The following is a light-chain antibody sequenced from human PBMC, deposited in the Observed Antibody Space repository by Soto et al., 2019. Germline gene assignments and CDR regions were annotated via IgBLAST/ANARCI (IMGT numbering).Light chain of an antibody. CDR1: SSNIVNNA. CDR3: AAWDDSLNVAV. CDR2: YDD. J-gene: IGLJ7*01. Sequence: QPVLTQPPSVSAAPRQRVTISCSGSSSNIVNNAVSWYQQLPGKAPKLLIYYDDLLPSGVSDRFSGSKSGTSASLAISGLQYEDEADYYCAAWDDSLNVAVFGGGTQLTVL. V-gene: IGLV1-36*01.